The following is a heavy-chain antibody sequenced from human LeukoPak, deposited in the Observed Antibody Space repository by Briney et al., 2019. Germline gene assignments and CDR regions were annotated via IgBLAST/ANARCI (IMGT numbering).Heavy chain of an antibody. Sequence: SETLSLTCTVSGGSISSGGYYWSWIRQHPGKGLEWIGDIYYSGSTYYNPSLKSRVTISVDTSKNQFSLKLSSVTAADTAVYYCARALVSDYGDYTVFDYWGQGTLVTVSS. V-gene: IGHV4-31*03. J-gene: IGHJ4*02. CDR2: IYYSGST. CDR1: GGSISSGGYY. CDR3: ARALVSDYGDYTVFDY. D-gene: IGHD4-17*01.